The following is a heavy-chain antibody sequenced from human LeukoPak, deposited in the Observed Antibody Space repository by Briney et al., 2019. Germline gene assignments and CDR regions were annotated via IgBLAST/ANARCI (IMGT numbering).Heavy chain of an antibody. Sequence: ASVKVSCKASGYTFTAYHIHWVQQAPGKGLEWMGLVDPEDGETIYAEKFQGRVTITADTSTDTAYMELSSLRSEDTAVYYCATLGVYDTLDYWGQGTLVTVFS. CDR2: VDPEDGET. J-gene: IGHJ4*02. D-gene: IGHD3-3*01. CDR1: GYTFTAYH. CDR3: ATLGVYDTLDY. V-gene: IGHV1-69-2*01.